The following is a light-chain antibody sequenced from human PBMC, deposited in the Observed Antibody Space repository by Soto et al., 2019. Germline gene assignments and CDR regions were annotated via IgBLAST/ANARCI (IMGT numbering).Light chain of an antibody. CDR3: CSYSYGSTLV. CDR1: SSDVGSYNL. Sequence: QSVLTQPASVSGSSGQSITISCTGTSSDVGSYNLVSWHQQHPGKAPKLIIYEGDKRPSGVSNRFSGSKSGNTASLTISGLQAEDEADYYCCSYSYGSTLVFGGGTKVNVL. J-gene: IGLJ2*01. V-gene: IGLV2-23*01. CDR2: EGD.